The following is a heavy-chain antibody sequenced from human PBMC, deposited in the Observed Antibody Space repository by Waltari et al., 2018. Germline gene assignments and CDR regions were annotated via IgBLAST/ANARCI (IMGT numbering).Heavy chain of an antibody. CDR3: AAENPTRSYDLDA. CDR1: GDSISSSGFD. J-gene: IGHJ5*02. V-gene: IGHV4-39*01. D-gene: IGHD3-16*01. Sequence: QPQLQESGPGLVKPSETLSLTCNVSGDSISSSGFDWVWIRLSPGKGLEWIGSIYYDGSTYYSPALRSRITISTDTSKNQFSLKLTSVTAAGTAVYYCAAENPTRSYDLDAWGQGILVTASS. CDR2: IYYDGST.